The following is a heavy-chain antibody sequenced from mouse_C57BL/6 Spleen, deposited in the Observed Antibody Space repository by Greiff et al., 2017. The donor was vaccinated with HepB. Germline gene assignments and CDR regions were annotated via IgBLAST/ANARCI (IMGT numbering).Heavy chain of an antibody. CDR1: GFTFSNYW. CDR3: TGGGLPSYAMDY. Sequence: EVQLQESGGGLVQPGGSMKLSCVASGFTFSNYWMNWVRQSPEKGLEWVAQIRLKSDNYATHYAESVKGRFTISRDDSKSSVYLQMNNLRAEDTGIYYCTGGGLPSYAMDYWGQGTSVTVSS. J-gene: IGHJ4*01. D-gene: IGHD2-2*01. CDR2: IRLKSDNYAT. V-gene: IGHV6-3*01.